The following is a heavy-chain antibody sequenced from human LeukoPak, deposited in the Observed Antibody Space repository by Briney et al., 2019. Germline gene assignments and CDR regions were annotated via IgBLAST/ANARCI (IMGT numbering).Heavy chain of an antibody. V-gene: IGHV3-11*05. J-gene: IGHJ4*02. CDR2: ISSSSSYT. CDR3: ARGGDYRDFDY. CDR1: GFTFSDYY. D-gene: IGHD3-16*02. Sequence: GRSLRLSCAASGFTFSDYYMSWIRQAPGKGLEWVSYISSSSSYTNYADSVKGRFTISRDNAKNSLYLQMNSLRAEDTAVYYCARGGDYRDFDYWGQGTLVTVSS.